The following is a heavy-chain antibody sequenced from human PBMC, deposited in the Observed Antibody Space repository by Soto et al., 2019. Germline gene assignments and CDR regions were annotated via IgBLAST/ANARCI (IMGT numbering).Heavy chain of an antibody. V-gene: IGHV1-18*01. CDR2: ISAYNGNT. CDR3: ARDVMKHPTFDY. Sequence: ASVKVSCKASGYTFTSYGISWVRQAPGQELEWMGWISAYNGNTNYAQKLQGRVTMTTDTSTSTAYMELRSLRSDDTAVYYCARDVMKHPTFDYWGQGTLVTVSS. CDR1: GYTFTSYG. J-gene: IGHJ4*02.